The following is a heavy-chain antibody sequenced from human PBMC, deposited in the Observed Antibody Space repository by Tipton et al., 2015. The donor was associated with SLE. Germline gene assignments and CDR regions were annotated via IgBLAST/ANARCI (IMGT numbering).Heavy chain of an antibody. V-gene: IGHV3-7*01. CDR1: GFTFSSYW. CDR3: AKRRGGSGDAFDI. D-gene: IGHD2-15*01. CDR2: IKQDGSEK. J-gene: IGHJ3*02. Sequence: SLRLSCAASGFTFSSYWMSWVRQAPGKGLEWVANIKQDGSEKYYVDSVKGRFTISRDNAKNSLYLQMNSLRAEDTAVYYCAKRRGGSGDAFDIWGQGTMVTVSS.